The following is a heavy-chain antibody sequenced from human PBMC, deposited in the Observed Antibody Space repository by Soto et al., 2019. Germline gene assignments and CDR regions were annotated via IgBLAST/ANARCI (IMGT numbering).Heavy chain of an antibody. CDR2: IIPIFGTA. D-gene: IGHD3-22*01. Sequence: QVQLVQSGAAVKKPGSSVKVSCKASGGTFSSYAISWVRQAPGQGLEWMGGIIPIFGTANYAQKFQGRVTITADESTSTAYMELSSLRSEDTAVYYCAGRYSSGYYLNWFDPWGQGTLVTVSS. J-gene: IGHJ5*02. V-gene: IGHV1-69*12. CDR1: GGTFSSYA. CDR3: AGRYSSGYYLNWFDP.